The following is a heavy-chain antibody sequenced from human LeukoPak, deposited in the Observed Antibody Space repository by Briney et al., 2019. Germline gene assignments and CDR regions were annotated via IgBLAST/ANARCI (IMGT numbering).Heavy chain of an antibody. CDR2: ISSGSSYI. CDR3: ARGIAALGFDP. D-gene: IGHD6-6*01. V-gene: IGHV3-21*01. Sequence: GGSLRLSCAASGFTFSSYSMNWVRQAPGKGLEWVSSISSGSSYIYYADSVKGRFTISRDNAKNSLYLQMNSLRAEDTAVYYCARGIAALGFDPWGQGTLVTVSP. CDR1: GFTFSSYS. J-gene: IGHJ5*02.